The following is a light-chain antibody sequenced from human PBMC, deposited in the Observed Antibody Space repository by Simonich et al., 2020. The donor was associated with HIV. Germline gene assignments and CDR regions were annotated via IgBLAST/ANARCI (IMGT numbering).Light chain of an antibody. Sequence: DIQMTQSPSSLSASVGDRVTITCRASQGISNSLAWYQQKPGKAPKLLLYAASRLESGLPSRFSGSGSGTDYTLTISTLQPEDFATNYGQQYYSTPQVGQGTKVEIK. CDR1: QGISNS. CDR3: QQYYSTPQ. V-gene: IGKV1-NL1*01. J-gene: IGKJ1*01. CDR2: AAS.